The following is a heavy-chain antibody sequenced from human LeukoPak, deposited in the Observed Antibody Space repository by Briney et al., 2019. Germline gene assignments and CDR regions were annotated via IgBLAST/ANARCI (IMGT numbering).Heavy chain of an antibody. V-gene: IGHV7-4-1*02. D-gene: IGHD3-22*01. Sequence: ASVKVSCKASGYTFTSYAMNWVRQAPGQGLEWMGWINTNTGNPTYAQGFTGRFVFSLDTSVSTAYVQISSLKAEDTAVYYCARRAADYYDSSGYYSDYWGQGTLVTVSS. J-gene: IGHJ4*02. CDR3: ARRAADYYDSSGYYSDY. CDR2: INTNTGNP. CDR1: GYTFTSYA.